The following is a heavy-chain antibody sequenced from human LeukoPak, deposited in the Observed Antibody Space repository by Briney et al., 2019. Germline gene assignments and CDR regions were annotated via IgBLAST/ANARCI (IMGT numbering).Heavy chain of an antibody. Sequence: SETLSLTCTVSGGSISSYYWSWIRQPPGKGLEWIGYIYYSGSTNYNPSLKSRVTISVDTSKNQFSLKLSSVTAADTAVYYCARVSYSSGWDLDYWGQGTLVTVSS. V-gene: IGHV4-59*01. D-gene: IGHD6-19*01. CDR3: ARVSYSSGWDLDY. CDR1: GGSISSYY. CDR2: IYYSGST. J-gene: IGHJ4*02.